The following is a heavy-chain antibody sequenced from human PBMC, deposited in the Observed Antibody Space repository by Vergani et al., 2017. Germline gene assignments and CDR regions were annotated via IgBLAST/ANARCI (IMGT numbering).Heavy chain of an antibody. V-gene: IGHV2-5*01. D-gene: IGHD3-22*01. J-gene: IGHJ4*02. CDR1: GFSVSSSGVG. CDR2: IYWNDDK. CDR3: AQNYYDSSGYYQYFAY. Sequence: QITLKESGPTLVKPTQTLTLTCTVSGFSVSSSGVGVAWIRQPPGKALECLALIYWNDDKRYSPSLKSRLTITKDTSKNQVVLTMTNMDPVDTATYYCAQNYYDSSGYYQYFAYWGQGTLVTVSS.